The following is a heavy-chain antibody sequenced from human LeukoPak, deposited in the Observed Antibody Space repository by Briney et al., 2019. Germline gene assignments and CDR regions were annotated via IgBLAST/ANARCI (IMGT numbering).Heavy chain of an antibody. V-gene: IGHV3-23*01. Sequence: GGSLRLSCAASGITFGSSSMSWVRQAPGKGLEWVAGISSSGATTYYADSLKGRFTISRDKSKNTLYLQMNSLRAEDTAVYYCAGRTVVPGTLEFWGQGILVTVSS. J-gene: IGHJ4*01. D-gene: IGHD6-19*01. CDR2: ISSSGATT. CDR3: AGRTVVPGTLEF. CDR1: GITFGSSS.